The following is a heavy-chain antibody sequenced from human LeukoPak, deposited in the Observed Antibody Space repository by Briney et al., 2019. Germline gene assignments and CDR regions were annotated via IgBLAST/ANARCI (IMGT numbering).Heavy chain of an antibody. Sequence: GGSLRLSCAASGFTFSSYWMHWVRQAPGKGLVWVSRINSDGSSTSYADSVKGRFTISRDNAKNSLYLQMNSLRAEDTAVYYCARDFNRDEPFFDYWGQGTLVTVSS. J-gene: IGHJ4*02. D-gene: IGHD1-14*01. V-gene: IGHV3-74*01. CDR2: INSDGSST. CDR3: ARDFNRDEPFFDY. CDR1: GFTFSSYW.